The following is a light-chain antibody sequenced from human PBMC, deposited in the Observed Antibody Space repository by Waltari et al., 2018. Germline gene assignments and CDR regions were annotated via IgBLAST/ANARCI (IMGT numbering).Light chain of an antibody. Sequence: DIVMTQSPDSLAVSLGERATFNCKSSQSVLYSSNNKNYLAWYQQKPGQPPKLLIYGAATRESGVPDRFSGSGSGTHFTLTISSLQPEDFATYYCQHSYTTPLTFGGGTKVEIK. CDR2: GAA. CDR3: QHSYTTPLT. CDR1: QSVLYSSNNKNY. J-gene: IGKJ4*01. V-gene: IGKV4-1*01.